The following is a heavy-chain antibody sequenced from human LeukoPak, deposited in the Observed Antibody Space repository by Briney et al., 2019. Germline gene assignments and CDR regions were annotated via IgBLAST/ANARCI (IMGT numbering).Heavy chain of an antibody. CDR3: ANCGRGDYVGY. V-gene: IGHV3-23*01. CDR1: GFTFSSYA. D-gene: IGHD2-21*01. CDR2: ISGSGGST. J-gene: IGHJ4*02. Sequence: GGSLRLSCAASGFTFSSYAMSWVRQAPGKGLEWVSAISGSGGSTYYADSVKGRFTISRDNSKNTLYLQMNSLRAEDTAVYYCANCGRGDYVGYWGQGTLVTVSS.